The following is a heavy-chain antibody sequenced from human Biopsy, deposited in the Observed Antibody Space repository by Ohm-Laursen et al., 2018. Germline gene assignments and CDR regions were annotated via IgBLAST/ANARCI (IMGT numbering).Heavy chain of an antibody. CDR1: GDSITSYF. J-gene: IGHJ3*01. CDR2: IYYRGNT. Sequence: SQTLSLTCTVSGDSITSYFWNWIRQAPGKGLEWIGNIYYRGNTNYSPSLKSRPTISLDSSKHQFSLNLNSVTATDTAVYYCARRLPLRGFAFDVWGQGTVVTVS. V-gene: IGHV4-59*08. D-gene: IGHD3-10*01. CDR3: ARRLPLRGFAFDV.